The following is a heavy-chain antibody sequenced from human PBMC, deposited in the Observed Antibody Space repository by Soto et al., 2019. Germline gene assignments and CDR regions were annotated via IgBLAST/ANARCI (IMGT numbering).Heavy chain of an antibody. D-gene: IGHD2-15*01. CDR2: IYYSGST. V-gene: IGHV4-59*08. CDR1: GGSISSYY. CDR3: ARHADCSGGSCYSDYFDY. J-gene: IGHJ4*02. Sequence: PLETLSLTCTVSGGSISSYYWSWIRQPPGKGLEWIGYIYYSGSTNYNPSLKSRVTISVDTSKNQFSLKLSSVTAADTAVYYCARHADCSGGSCYSDYFDYWGQGTLVTVSS.